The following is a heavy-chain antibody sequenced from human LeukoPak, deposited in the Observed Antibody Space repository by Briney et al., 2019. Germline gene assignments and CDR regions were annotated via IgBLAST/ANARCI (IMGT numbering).Heavy chain of an antibody. J-gene: IGHJ4*02. CDR3: ARGTYESSGCLDY. CDR2: ISTHSNYI. CDR1: GFTLSDYT. D-gene: IGHD3-22*01. V-gene: IGHV3-21*01. Sequence: GGSLRLSCAASGFTLSDYTMNWVRQAPGEGLEWASSISTHSNYIYYVDSLKGRFTLSRDNAKNSLYLQMNSLRAEDTAIYYCARGTYESSGCLDYWGQGTLVTGAS.